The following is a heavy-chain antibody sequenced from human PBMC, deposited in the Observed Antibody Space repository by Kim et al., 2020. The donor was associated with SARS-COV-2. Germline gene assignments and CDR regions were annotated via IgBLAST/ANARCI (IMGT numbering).Heavy chain of an antibody. CDR2: INSDGGTT. Sequence: GGSLRLSCAASGFTFSSYWMHWVRQAPGKGLVWVSRINSDGGTTNYADSVKGRFTISRDNAKSTLYLQMNSLRAEDTAVYYCASRRYTGTYYYFDYWRQGTLVTVS. D-gene: IGHD1-26*01. CDR1: GFTFSSYW. J-gene: IGHJ4*02. CDR3: ASRRYTGTYYYFDY. V-gene: IGHV3-74*01.